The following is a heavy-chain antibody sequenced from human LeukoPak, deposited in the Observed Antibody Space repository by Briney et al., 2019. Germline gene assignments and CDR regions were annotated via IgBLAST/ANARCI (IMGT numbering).Heavy chain of an antibody. J-gene: IGHJ4*02. D-gene: IGHD6-19*01. Sequence: ASVKVSCKASGGTFSSYAISWVRQAPGQGLEWMGGIIPIFGTANYAQKFQGRVTITADESTSTAYVELSSLRSEDTAVYYCARDGSSSGWYPDYWGQGTLVTVSS. CDR2: IIPIFGTA. CDR3: ARDGSSSGWYPDY. CDR1: GGTFSSYA. V-gene: IGHV1-69*13.